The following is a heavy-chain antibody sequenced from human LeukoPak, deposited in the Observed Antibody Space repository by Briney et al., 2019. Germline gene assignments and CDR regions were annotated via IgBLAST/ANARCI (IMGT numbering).Heavy chain of an antibody. CDR2: ISSSSSYI. D-gene: IGHD6-13*01. CDR3: ATLPRAAAGPQDAFDI. CDR1: GFTFSSYS. Sequence: PGGSLRLSCAASGFTFSSYSMNWVRQAPGKGLEWVSSISSSSSYIYYADSVKGRFTISRDNAKNSLYLQMNSLRAEDTAVYYCATLPRAAAGPQDAFDIWGQGTMVTVSS. V-gene: IGHV3-21*01. J-gene: IGHJ3*02.